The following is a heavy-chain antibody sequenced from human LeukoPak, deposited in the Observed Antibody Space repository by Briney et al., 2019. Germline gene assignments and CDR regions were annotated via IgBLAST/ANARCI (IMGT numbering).Heavy chain of an antibody. CDR2: IYYSGST. D-gene: IGHD3-9*01. CDR3: ARGGVGYYDILTGYDY. V-gene: IGHV4-61*08. J-gene: IGHJ4*02. Sequence: PSQTLSLTCTVSGGSISSGGYYWSWIRQHPGKGLEWIGYIYYSGSTNYNPSLKSRVTISVDTSKNQFSLKLSSVTAADTAVYYCARGGVGYYDILTGYDYWGQGTLVTVSS. CDR1: GGSISSGGYY.